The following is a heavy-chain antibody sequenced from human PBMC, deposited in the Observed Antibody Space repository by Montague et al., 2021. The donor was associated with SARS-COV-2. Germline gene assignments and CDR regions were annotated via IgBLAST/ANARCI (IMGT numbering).Heavy chain of an antibody. CDR2: ISYSGST. Sequence: SETLSLTCTVSAGSTSTNSYYWAWIRQPPGKGLEWIGSISYSGSTYFNPSLESRLTMSVDTSKNHCSLKLSSVTAADTAVNYCARLWDFYGSGCSKNSWFDPWGQGTRVTVSS. J-gene: IGHJ5*02. CDR1: AGSTSTNSYY. D-gene: IGHD3-10*01. V-gene: IGHV4-39*02. CDR3: ARLWDFYGSGCSKNSWFDP.